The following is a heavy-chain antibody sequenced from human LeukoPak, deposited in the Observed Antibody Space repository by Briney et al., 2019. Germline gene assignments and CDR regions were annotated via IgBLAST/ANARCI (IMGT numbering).Heavy chain of an antibody. CDR3: AKSNLRYFDWLSGYFDY. Sequence: GGSLRLSCAASGFTFSSYAMSWVRQAPGKGLEWVSVISGSGGSTYYADSVKGRFTITRDNSKNTLYLQMNSLRAEDTAVYYCAKSNLRYFDWLSGYFDYWGQGTLVTVSS. CDR1: GFTFSSYA. J-gene: IGHJ4*02. V-gene: IGHV3-23*01. D-gene: IGHD3-9*01. CDR2: ISGSGGST.